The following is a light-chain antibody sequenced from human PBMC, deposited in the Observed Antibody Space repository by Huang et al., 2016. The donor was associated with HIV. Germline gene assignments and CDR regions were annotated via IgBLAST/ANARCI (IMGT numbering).Light chain of an antibody. CDR2: GAS. CDR3: QQYGSSPPT. CDR1: ENVGNNY. V-gene: IGKV3-20*01. Sequence: EIVLTQSPGTLSLSQGMRATPSCGASENVGNNYLAWYLHKPGQAPKVLIHGASRRATGVPDRFSGSGSGTDFTLTISKVEPEDFAVYYCQQYGSSPPTFGRGTKLEIK. J-gene: IGKJ2*01.